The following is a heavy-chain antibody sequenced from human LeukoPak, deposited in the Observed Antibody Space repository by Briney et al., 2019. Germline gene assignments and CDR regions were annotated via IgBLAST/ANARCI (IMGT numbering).Heavy chain of an antibody. CDR1: GFIFTNYF. J-gene: IGHJ4*02. CDR2: IKHDGSEK. V-gene: IGHV3-7*01. D-gene: IGHD3-3*01. Sequence: GKSLRLSCAASGFIFTNYFMSWVRQAPGKGLEWVASIKHDGSEKYYVDSVRGRFTISRDNTMNSLYLQMSSLRAEDTAVYYCATDRGWRTSGYYLYYFEYWGQGTLVTYSS. CDR3: ATDRGWRTSGYYLYYFEY.